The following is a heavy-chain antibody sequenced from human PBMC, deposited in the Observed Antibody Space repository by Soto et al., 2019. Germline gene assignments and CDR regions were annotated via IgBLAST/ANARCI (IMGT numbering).Heavy chain of an antibody. V-gene: IGHV4-39*01. Sequence: PSETLSLTCTVSGASISRRDYYWGWIRQTPGKGLEWIGNIYYNGATYYNPSLKSRVTVSKDTSKNQFSLKVASVTAADTAMYYCGRVMIGTSRNNDSDYWGQGTPVTVSS. CDR1: GASISRRDYY. J-gene: IGHJ4*02. CDR2: IYYNGAT. D-gene: IGHD2-2*01. CDR3: GRVMIGTSRNNDSDY.